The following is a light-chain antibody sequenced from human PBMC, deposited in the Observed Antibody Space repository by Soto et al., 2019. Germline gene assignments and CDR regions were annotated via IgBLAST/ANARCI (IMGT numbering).Light chain of an antibody. J-gene: IGLJ1*01. V-gene: IGLV2-8*01. CDR2: EVS. Sequence: QSALTQPPSASGSPGQSVTISCTGTSSDVGASNYVSWYQQHSDKAPKLMIYEVSKRPSGVPDRFSGSKSGNTASLTVSGLQAEDEADYYCSSYAGDNNVVFGSGTKVTVL. CDR3: SSYAGDNNVV. CDR1: SSDVGASNY.